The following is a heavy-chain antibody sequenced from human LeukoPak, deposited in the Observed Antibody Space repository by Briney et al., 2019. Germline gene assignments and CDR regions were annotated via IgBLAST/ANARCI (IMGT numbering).Heavy chain of an antibody. V-gene: IGHV4-59*01. CDR1: LGSISGYY. J-gene: IGHJ4*02. CDR3: ASVDYSNPSD. Sequence: MASETLSLTSTVSLGSISGYYLSWIRQPLGKGLEWIGYIYYSGSTNYNPSLKSRVTISIDTSKKQFSLKLSSVTAADTAVYYCASVDYSNPSDWGQGTLVTVSS. CDR2: IYYSGST. D-gene: IGHD4-11*01.